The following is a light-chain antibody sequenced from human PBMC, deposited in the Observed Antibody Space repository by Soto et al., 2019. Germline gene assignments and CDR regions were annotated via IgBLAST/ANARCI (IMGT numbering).Light chain of an antibody. J-gene: IGLJ1*01. CDR2: EVS. Sequence: QSVLTQPASVSGSPGQSITMSCTGTTSDVGGYNYVSWYQQHPGKAPKLLIYEVSDRPSGVSNRFSGSKSGNTASLAISGLQAEDEADYYCSSYTTSHTYVFGTGTKVTVL. CDR1: TSDVGGYNY. CDR3: SSYTTSHTYV. V-gene: IGLV2-14*01.